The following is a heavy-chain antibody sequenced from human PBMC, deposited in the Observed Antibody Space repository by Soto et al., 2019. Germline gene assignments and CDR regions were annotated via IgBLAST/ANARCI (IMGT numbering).Heavy chain of an antibody. Sequence: GGSLRLSCAASGFTFSSYGMHWVRQAPGKGLEWVAVIWYGGSNKYYADSVKGRFTISRDNSKNTLYLQMNSLRAEDTAVYYCARPRAYYYDSSGYGPLYYWGQGTLVTVSS. J-gene: IGHJ4*02. V-gene: IGHV3-33*01. CDR3: ARPRAYYYDSSGYGPLYY. CDR2: IWYGGSNK. CDR1: GFTFSSYG. D-gene: IGHD3-22*01.